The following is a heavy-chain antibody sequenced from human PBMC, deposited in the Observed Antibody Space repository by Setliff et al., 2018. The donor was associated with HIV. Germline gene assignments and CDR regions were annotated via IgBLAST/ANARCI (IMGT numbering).Heavy chain of an antibody. CDR3: IIQSLAAVTTTRVLDWVAGD. CDR1: GYSFTSLW. J-gene: IGHJ4*02. Sequence: GESLTISCKGSGYSFTSLWIGWVRQIPGKGLEWMGVIFPDDSDTRVSPPFQGQVTISADKSISTAYLQWSSLKASDTAMYYCIIQSLAAVTTTRVLDWVAGDWGQGTQVTVSS. V-gene: IGHV5-51*01. CDR2: IFPDDSDT. D-gene: IGHD3-9*01.